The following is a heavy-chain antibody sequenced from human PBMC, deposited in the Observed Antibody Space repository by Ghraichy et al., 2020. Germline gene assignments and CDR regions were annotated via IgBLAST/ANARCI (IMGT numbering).Heavy chain of an antibody. CDR3: ARGYYDSSGYQREHYFDY. Sequence: SVKVSCKASGGTFSSYAISWVRQAPGQGLEWMGGIIPIFGTANYAQKFQGRVTITADESTSTAYMELSSLRSEDTAVYYCARGYYDSSGYQREHYFDYWGQGTLVTVSS. V-gene: IGHV1-69*13. D-gene: IGHD3-22*01. CDR2: IIPIFGTA. J-gene: IGHJ4*02. CDR1: GGTFSSYA.